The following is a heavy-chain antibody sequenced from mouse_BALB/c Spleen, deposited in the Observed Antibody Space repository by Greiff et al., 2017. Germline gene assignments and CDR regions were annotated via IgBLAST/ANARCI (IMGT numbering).Heavy chain of an antibody. D-gene: IGHD2-1*01. Sequence: QVQLQQPGAELVKPGASVKLSCKASGYTFTSYWLHWVKQRPGQGLEWIGEINPSNGRTNYNEKFKSKATLTVDKSSSTAYMQLSSLTSEDSAVYCGARWRGNYVFDYWGQGTTVTVSS. CDR1: GYTFTSYW. V-gene: IGHV1S81*02. CDR2: INPSNGRT. CDR3: ARWRGNYVFDY. J-gene: IGHJ2*01.